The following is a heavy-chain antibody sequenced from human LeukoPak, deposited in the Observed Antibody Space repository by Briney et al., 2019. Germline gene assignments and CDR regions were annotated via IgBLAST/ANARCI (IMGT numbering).Heavy chain of an antibody. CDR1: GFTFSSYA. CDR3: AKAELGVDTFFDY. J-gene: IGHJ4*02. CDR2: ISGSGGST. D-gene: IGHD3-3*01. V-gene: IGHV3-23*01. Sequence: GGSLRLSCAASGFTFSSYAMSWVRQAPGKGLEWVSAISGSGGSTYYADSVKGRFTISRDNSKNTLYLQMNSLRAENTAVYYCAKAELGVDTFFDYWGQGTLVTVSS.